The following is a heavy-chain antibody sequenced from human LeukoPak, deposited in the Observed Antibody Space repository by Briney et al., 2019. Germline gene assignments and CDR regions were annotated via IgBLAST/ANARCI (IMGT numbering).Heavy chain of an antibody. CDR3: ARESRGGDGYNP. D-gene: IGHD5-24*01. CDR2: ITNNGGNT. J-gene: IGHJ5*02. Sequence: GGSLRLSCAASGFTFTSYAMHWVRQAPGKGLEYVSAITNNGGNTYYANSVKGRFTISRDNSKNTLYLQMGSLRTEDMAVYYRARESRGGDGYNPWGQGTLVTVSS. V-gene: IGHV3-64*01. CDR1: GFTFTSYA.